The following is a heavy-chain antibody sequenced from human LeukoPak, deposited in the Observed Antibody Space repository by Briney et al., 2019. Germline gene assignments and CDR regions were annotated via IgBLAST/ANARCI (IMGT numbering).Heavy chain of an antibody. D-gene: IGHD1-26*01. J-gene: IGHJ2*01. Sequence: GGSLRLSCAASGVTLSSYAMSWARQAPGKGLEWVSGISSSGSGGNTYYADSVKGWFTISRDSSKNTLFLHMNTLRAEDTAIYYCAKDRTVGASYWCFDLWGRGTLVTVSS. CDR3: AKDRTVGASYWCFDL. CDR2: ISSSGSGGNT. CDR1: GVTLSSYA. V-gene: IGHV3-23*01.